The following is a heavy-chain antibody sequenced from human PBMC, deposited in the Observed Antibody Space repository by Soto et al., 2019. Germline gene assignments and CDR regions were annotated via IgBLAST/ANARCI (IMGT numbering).Heavy chain of an antibody. CDR3: ARVNDYGDYTREPADNWFDP. V-gene: IGHV1-18*01. J-gene: IGHJ5*02. CDR2: ISAYNGNT. D-gene: IGHD4-17*01. CDR1: GYTFTSYG. Sequence: GASVKVSCKASGYTFTSYGISWVRQAPGQGLEWMGWISAYNGNTNYAQKLQGRVTMTTDTSTSTAYMELRSLRSDDTAVYYCARVNDYGDYTREPADNWFDPWGQGTLVTVSS.